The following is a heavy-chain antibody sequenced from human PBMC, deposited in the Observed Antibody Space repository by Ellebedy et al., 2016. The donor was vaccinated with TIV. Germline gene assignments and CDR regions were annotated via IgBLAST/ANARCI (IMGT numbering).Heavy chain of an antibody. CDR3: ARGGRLGYWNYFDS. CDR2: IAFDGSSK. V-gene: IGHV3-30*04. CDR1: GFTFRNYA. Sequence: PGGSLRLSCAASGFTFRNYAIHWVRQAPGKGLEWVAVIAFDGSSKYYGASVKGRFTISRDHSRSTLQMDGVRPEDTAVYYCARGGRLGYWNYFDSWGRGTLVTVSS. J-gene: IGHJ4*03. D-gene: IGHD1-1*01.